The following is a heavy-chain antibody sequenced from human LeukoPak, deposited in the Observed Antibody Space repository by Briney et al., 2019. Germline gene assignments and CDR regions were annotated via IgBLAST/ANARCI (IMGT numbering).Heavy chain of an antibody. V-gene: IGHV3-30*02. Sequence: PGGSLRLSCAASGFTFSSYGMHWVRQAPGKGLEWVAFIRYDGSNKYYADSVKGRFTISRDNSKNTLYLQMNSLRAEDTAIYYCARDRSRITMTVAVTRGYYFDYWGQGTLVTVSS. CDR3: ARDRSRITMTVAVTRGYYFDY. CDR1: GFTFSSYG. D-gene: IGHD3-22*01. CDR2: IRYDGSNK. J-gene: IGHJ4*02.